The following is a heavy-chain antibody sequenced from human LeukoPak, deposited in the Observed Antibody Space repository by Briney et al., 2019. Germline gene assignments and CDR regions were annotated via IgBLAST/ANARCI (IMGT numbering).Heavy chain of an antibody. V-gene: IGHV4-59*13. CDR3: ARADNWNAAYGMDV. CDR1: GGSISSYY. D-gene: IGHD1-1*01. CDR2: ISYSPST. J-gene: IGHJ6*02. Sequence: PSETLSLTCTVSGGSISSYYWSWIRQPPGKGVEGSAYISYSPSTNSNPSLTSRVPISVDTSKNPFSLKLSSVTAADTAVCYCARADNWNAAYGMDVWGQGTTVTVSS.